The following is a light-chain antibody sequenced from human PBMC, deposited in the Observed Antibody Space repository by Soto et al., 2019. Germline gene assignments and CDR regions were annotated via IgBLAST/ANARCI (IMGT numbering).Light chain of an antibody. Sequence: LTQPASLSGSPGQSITISCTGTSSDIGAYDYVSWFQQHPGKAPKLMISEVNNRPSGVSNRFSGSKSGNTAYLTVSGLQAEDEADYYCNSYAGSNNVFGTGTKVTVL. CDR3: NSYAGSNNV. J-gene: IGLJ1*01. CDR1: SSDIGAYDY. CDR2: EVN. V-gene: IGLV2-14*01.